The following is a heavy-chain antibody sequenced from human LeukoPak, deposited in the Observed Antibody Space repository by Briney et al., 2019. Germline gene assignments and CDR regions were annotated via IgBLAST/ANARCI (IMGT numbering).Heavy chain of an antibody. Sequence: GGSLRLSCAASGFTFSSYGMHWVRQAPGKGLEWVAFIRYDGSNKYYADSVKGRFTISRDNSKNTLYLQTNSLRAEDTAVYYCARTVQGATIYFDYWGQGTLVTVSS. CDR2: IRYDGSNK. CDR3: ARTVQGATIYFDY. CDR1: GFTFSSYG. V-gene: IGHV3-30*02. J-gene: IGHJ4*02. D-gene: IGHD5-24*01.